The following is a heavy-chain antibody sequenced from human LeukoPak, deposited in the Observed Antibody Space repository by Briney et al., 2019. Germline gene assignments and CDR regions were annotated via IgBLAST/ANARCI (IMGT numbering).Heavy chain of an antibody. V-gene: IGHV4-59*06. CDR1: GGSISSYY. D-gene: IGHD5-24*01. J-gene: IGHJ6*02. CDR3: ARDLPLPGGYYGMDV. CDR2: IYYSGGT. Sequence: PSETLSLTCTVSGGSISSYYWSWIRQPPGKGLEWIGYIYYSGGTYYNPSLKSRVTISVDTSKNQFSLKLSSVTAADTAVYYCARDLPLPGGYYGMDVWGQGTTVTVSS.